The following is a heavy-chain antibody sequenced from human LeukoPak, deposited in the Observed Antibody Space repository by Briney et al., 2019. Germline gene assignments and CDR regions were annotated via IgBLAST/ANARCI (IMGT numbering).Heavy chain of an antibody. CDR1: GYAFTSYD. V-gene: IGHV1-8*01. CDR3: ARGRDYYGSGSYLPGY. Sequence: ASVKVSCKASGYAFTSYDINWVRQATGQGLEWMGWMNPNSGNTGYAQKFQGRVTMTRNTSISTAYMELSSLRSEDTAVYYCARGRDYYGSGSYLPGYWGQGTLVTVSS. J-gene: IGHJ4*02. D-gene: IGHD3-10*01. CDR2: MNPNSGNT.